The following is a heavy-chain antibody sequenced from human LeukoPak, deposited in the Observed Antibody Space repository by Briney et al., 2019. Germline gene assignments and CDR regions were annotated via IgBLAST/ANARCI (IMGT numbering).Heavy chain of an antibody. J-gene: IGHJ3*02. CDR3: ARPSGMGPAFDI. D-gene: IGHD1-1*01. CDR2: IYHSGST. V-gene: IGHV4-59*08. Sequence: SETLSLTCTFSSASVSSYYWSWIRQPPGKGLEWIGYIYHSGSTKYNPSLKSRVTISLDTSKNLFSLKLTSVTAADTAVYYCARPSGMGPAFDIWGQGTMVTVSS. CDR1: SASVSSYY.